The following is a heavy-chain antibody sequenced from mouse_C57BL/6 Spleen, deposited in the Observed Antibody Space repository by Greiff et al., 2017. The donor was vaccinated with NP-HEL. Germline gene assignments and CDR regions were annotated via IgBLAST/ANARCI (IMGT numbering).Heavy chain of an antibody. CDR2: IYPRSGNT. J-gene: IGHJ1*03. V-gene: IGHV1-81*01. CDR3: ARSRDYYGSRPYFDV. D-gene: IGHD1-1*01. Sequence: QVQLKESGAELARPGASVKLSCKASGYTFTSYGISWVKQRTGQGLEWIGEIYPRSGNTYYNEKFKGKATLTADKSSSTAYMELRSLTSEDSAVYFCARSRDYYGSRPYFDVWGTGTTVTVSS. CDR1: GYTFTSYG.